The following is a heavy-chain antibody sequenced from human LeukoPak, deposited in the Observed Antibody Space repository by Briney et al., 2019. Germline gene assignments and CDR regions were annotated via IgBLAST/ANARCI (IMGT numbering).Heavy chain of an antibody. V-gene: IGHV3-21*01. CDR1: GFTFSTYG. CDR2: ISSPRNYI. D-gene: IGHD2-15*01. J-gene: IGHJ6*03. Sequence: GGSLRLSCTASGFTFSTYGMLWVRQAPGKGLEWVSSISSPRNYIYYADSLKGRFTISRDNAKNSLYLQMNSLRAEDTAVYHCARFCSSGSCPYYYHMDVWGKGTTVTVSS. CDR3: ARFCSSGSCPYYYHMDV.